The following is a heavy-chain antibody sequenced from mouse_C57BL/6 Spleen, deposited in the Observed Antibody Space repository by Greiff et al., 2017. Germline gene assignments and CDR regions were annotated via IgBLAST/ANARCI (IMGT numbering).Heavy chain of an antibody. D-gene: IGHD1-1*01. Sequence: DVKLVESGEGLVKPGGSLKLSCAASGFTFSSYAMSWVRQTPEQRLEWVAYISSGGGYIYYSDTVKGRFTISRDHARNTLYLQMSSLKSEDTAMYYCTTSRGTTAMDYWGKGTSVTVSS. CDR1: GFTFSSYA. CDR2: ISSGGGYI. V-gene: IGHV5-9-1*02. J-gene: IGHJ4*01. CDR3: TTSRGTTAMDY.